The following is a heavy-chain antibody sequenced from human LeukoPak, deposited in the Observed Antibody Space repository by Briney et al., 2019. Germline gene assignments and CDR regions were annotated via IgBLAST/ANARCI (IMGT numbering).Heavy chain of an antibody. Sequence: PSETLSLTCAVYGGSFSGYYWSWIRQPPGKGLEWIGYIYYSGSTYYNPSLKSRVTISVDTSKNQFSLKLSSVTAADTAVYYCARGLVAYFDYWGQGTLVTVSS. CDR1: GGSFSGYY. J-gene: IGHJ4*02. CDR2: IYYSGST. CDR3: ARGLVAYFDY. D-gene: IGHD5-12*01. V-gene: IGHV4-34*09.